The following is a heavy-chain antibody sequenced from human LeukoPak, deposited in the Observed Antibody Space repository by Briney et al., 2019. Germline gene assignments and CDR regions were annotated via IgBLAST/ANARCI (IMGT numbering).Heavy chain of an antibody. CDR2: IIPIFGTA. D-gene: IGHD3-22*01. J-gene: IGHJ3*02. CDR3: ARAQHQITMIVVVRGAFDI. CDR1: GYTFTGYY. V-gene: IGHV1-69*06. Sequence: SVKVSCKASGYTFTGYYMHWVRQAPGQGLEWMGGIIPIFGTANYAQKFQGRVTITADKSTSTAYMELSSLRSEDTAVYYCARAQHQITMIVVVRGAFDIWGQETMVTVSS.